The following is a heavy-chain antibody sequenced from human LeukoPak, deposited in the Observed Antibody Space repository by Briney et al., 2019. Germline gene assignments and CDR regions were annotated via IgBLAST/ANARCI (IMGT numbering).Heavy chain of an antibody. D-gene: IGHD6-6*01. V-gene: IGHV3-48*03. CDR1: GFTFSSYK. CDR3: ARSSGGYYGMDV. J-gene: IGHJ6*02. Sequence: GGSPRLSCAASGFTFSSYKMNCVREAPGKGLEWVSYISSSGSTIYYADSVKGRFTISRDNAKNSLYLQMNSLRAEDTAVYYCARSSGGYYGMDVWGQGTTVTVSS. CDR2: ISSSGSTI.